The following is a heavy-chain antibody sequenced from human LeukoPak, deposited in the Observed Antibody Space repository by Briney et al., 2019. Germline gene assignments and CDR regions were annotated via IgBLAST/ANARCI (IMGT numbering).Heavy chain of an antibody. CDR2: TSYSEGK. CDR3: ATADWESFYLDL. D-gene: IGHD1-26*01. V-gene: IGHV4-31*03. CDR1: GGSVSRGGYY. J-gene: IGHJ4*02. Sequence: SETLSLTCTVSGGSVSRGGYYWNWNRQRPGKGREWIGFTSYSEGKYYNPSHMSRITISVDRNQNQFSLKMRDVPAADTGVYFCATADWESFYLDLWGEGALVGVSS.